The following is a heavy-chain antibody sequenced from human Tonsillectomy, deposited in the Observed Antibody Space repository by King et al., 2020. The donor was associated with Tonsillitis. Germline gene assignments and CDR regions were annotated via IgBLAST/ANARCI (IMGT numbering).Heavy chain of an antibody. CDR3: AKDRLGSGWYNWFAP. CDR2: ISSEGSNE. D-gene: IGHD6-19*01. J-gene: IGHJ5*02. V-gene: IGHV3-30*18. CDR1: GFSFTTYG. Sequence: VQLVESGGGVVQPGGSLRLSCAASGFSFTTYGMHWVRRAPGKGLEWVGVISSEGSNEYYADSVKGRFTISRDNSKNTLYLQMKTLRPEDTAVYYCAKDRLGSGWYNWFAPWGQGTLVTVSS.